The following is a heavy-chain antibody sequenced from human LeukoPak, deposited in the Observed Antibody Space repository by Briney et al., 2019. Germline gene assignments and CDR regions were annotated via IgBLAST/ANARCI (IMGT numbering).Heavy chain of an antibody. J-gene: IGHJ4*02. CDR1: GYSFTSYW. CDR2: IDPSDSYT. Sequence: GESLKISCKGSGYSFTSYWISWVRQMPGKGLEWMGRIDPSDSYTNYSPSFQGHVTISADKSISTAYLQWSSPKASDTAMYYCARQTRQQLVRWGQGTLVTVSS. D-gene: IGHD6-13*01. CDR3: ARQTRQQLVR. V-gene: IGHV5-10-1*01.